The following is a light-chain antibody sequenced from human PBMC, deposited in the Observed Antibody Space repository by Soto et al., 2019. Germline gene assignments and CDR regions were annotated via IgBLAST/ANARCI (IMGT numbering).Light chain of an antibody. CDR3: SSYTSSTFYV. CDR2: EVS. J-gene: IGLJ1*01. CDR1: SSDVGGYNY. Sequence: QSALSQPASVSLSPGHSITISCSGTSSDVGGYNYVSWYQQHPGKAPKLMIYEVSNRPSGVSNRFSGSKSGNTASLTISGLQAEDEADYYCSSYTSSTFYVFGTGTKV. V-gene: IGLV2-14*01.